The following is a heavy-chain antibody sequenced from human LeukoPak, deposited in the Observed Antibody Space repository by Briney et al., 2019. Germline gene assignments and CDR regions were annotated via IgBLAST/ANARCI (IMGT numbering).Heavy chain of an antibody. V-gene: IGHV4-34*09. CDR3: ARSNGEYFDWLLLDDS. CDR1: GGSFSGYY. D-gene: IGHD3-9*01. J-gene: IGHJ5*01. Sequence: PSETLSLTCAVYGGSFSGYYWSWIRQPPGKGLEWIGEINHSGSTNYNPSLKSRVTISVDTSKNQFSLKLSSVTAADTAVYYCARSNGEYFDWLLLDDSWGQGTLVTVSS. CDR2: INHSGST.